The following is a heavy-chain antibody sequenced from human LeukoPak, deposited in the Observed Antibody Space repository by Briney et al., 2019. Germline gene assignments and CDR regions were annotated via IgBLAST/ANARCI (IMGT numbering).Heavy chain of an antibody. V-gene: IGHV1-18*01. J-gene: IGHJ3*02. Sequence: ASVKVSCKASGYTFTSYGICWVRQAPGQGLEWMGWITTYNGNTNYAQKFQGRVTMTRDMSTSTVYMELSSLRSEDTAVYYCARDLYYDSSGYPWGAFDIWGQGTMVTVSS. CDR2: ITTYNGNT. D-gene: IGHD3-22*01. CDR3: ARDLYYDSSGYPWGAFDI. CDR1: GYTFTSYG.